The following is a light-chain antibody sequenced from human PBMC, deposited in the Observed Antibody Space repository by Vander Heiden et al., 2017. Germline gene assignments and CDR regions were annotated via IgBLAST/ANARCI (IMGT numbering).Light chain of an antibody. V-gene: IGLV2-11*01. CDR3: CSYSASYTLVL. CDR2: DVS. CDR1: SSDVGAYNY. J-gene: IGLJ2*01. Sequence: QSALTQPRSVSGSPGQSVTISCTGTSSDVGAYNYVYWYQQHPGKAPKLIIYDVSGRPSGVPDRFSGSKSDNTASLTISGLQAEDEADYFCCSYSASYTLVLFGGGTKLTVL.